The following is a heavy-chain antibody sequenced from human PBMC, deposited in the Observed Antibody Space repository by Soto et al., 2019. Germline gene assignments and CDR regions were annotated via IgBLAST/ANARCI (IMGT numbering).Heavy chain of an antibody. CDR2: ISSSSSYR. Sequence: EVQLVESGGGLVKPGGSLRLSCAASGFTFSSYSMNWVRQAPGKGLEWVSSISSSSSYRDYADSVKGRFTISRDNAKNSLYRQMNSLRAEDTAVYYCARGYHYYDSSGYDKWDAFDIWGQGTMVTVSS. D-gene: IGHD3-22*01. V-gene: IGHV3-21*01. CDR3: ARGYHYYDSSGYDKWDAFDI. CDR1: GFTFSSYS. J-gene: IGHJ3*02.